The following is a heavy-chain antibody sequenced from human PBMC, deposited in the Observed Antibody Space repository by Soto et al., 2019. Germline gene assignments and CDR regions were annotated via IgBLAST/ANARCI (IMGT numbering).Heavy chain of an antibody. CDR3: AKDFDIVVVPAATTVTSYY. J-gene: IGHJ4*02. Sequence: GGSLRLSCAASGLNFSRYAMSCVRQAPGQGLEWVSAISGSGGSTYYADSVKGRFTISRDNSKNTLYLQMNSLRAEDTAVYYCAKDFDIVVVPAATTVTSYYWGQGTLVTSPQ. D-gene: IGHD2-2*01. V-gene: IGHV3-23*01. CDR1: GLNFSRYA. CDR2: ISGSGGST.